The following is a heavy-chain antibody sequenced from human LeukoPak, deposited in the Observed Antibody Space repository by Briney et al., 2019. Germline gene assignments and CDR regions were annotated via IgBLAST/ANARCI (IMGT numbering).Heavy chain of an antibody. CDR1: GFTVSSNY. D-gene: IGHD6-13*01. Sequence: PGGSLRLSCAASGFTVSSNYMSWVRQAPGKGLEWVSVIYSGGSTYYADSVKGRFTISRDNSKNTLYLQMNSLRAEDTAVYYCAKLGQQLDYDAFDIWGQGTMVTVSS. CDR3: AKLGQQLDYDAFDI. J-gene: IGHJ3*02. V-gene: IGHV3-53*05. CDR2: IYSGGST.